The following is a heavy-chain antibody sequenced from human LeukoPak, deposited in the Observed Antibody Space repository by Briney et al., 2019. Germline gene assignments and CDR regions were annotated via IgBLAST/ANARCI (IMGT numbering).Heavy chain of an antibody. Sequence: GGSLRLSCAASGFPLSRYALSWVPQAPGKGREWVSAISGSGGSTYYADSVKGRFTISRDNSKNTLYLQMNSLRAEDTAVYYCAKDQYCSGGSCYWYFDLWGGGTLVTVSS. CDR3: AKDQYCSGGSCYWYFDL. CDR1: GFPLSRYA. CDR2: ISGSGGST. D-gene: IGHD2-15*01. J-gene: IGHJ2*01. V-gene: IGHV3-23*01.